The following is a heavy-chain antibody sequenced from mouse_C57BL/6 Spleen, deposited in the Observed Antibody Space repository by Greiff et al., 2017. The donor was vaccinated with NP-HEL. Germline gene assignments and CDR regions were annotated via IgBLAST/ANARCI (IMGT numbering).Heavy chain of an antibody. CDR1: GFNIKDDY. J-gene: IGHJ2*01. Sequence: DVKLQESGAELVRPGASVKLSCTASGFNIKDDYMHWVKQRPEQGLEWIGWIDPENGDTEYASKFQGKATITADTSSNTAYLQLSSLTSEDTAVYYCTTGVYDGYYDGDYWGQGTTLTVSS. CDR3: TTGVYDGYYDGDY. D-gene: IGHD2-3*01. V-gene: IGHV14-4*01. CDR2: IDPENGDT.